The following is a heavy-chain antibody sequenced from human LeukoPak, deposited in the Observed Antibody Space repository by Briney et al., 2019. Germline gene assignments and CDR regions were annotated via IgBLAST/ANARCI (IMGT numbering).Heavy chain of an antibody. V-gene: IGHV4-59*01. J-gene: IGHJ4*02. Sequence: SETLSLTCTVSGGSISSYYWSWIRQPPGKGLEWIGYIYYSGSTNYNPSLKSRVTISVDTSKNQFSLKLSSVTAADTAVYYCARDVRGRLAKETVGATGNYWGQGTLVTVSS. CDR1: GGSISSYY. CDR2: IYYSGST. D-gene: IGHD4/OR15-4a*01. CDR3: ARDVRGRLAKETVGATGNY.